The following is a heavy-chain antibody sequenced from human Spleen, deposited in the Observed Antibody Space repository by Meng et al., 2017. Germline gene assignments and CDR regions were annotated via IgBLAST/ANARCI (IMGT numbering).Heavy chain of an antibody. Sequence: SETLSLTCAVSGYSISSGYYWGWIRQPPGKGLEWIGSIYNSGSTYHNPSLKSRVSISVDTSKNQFSLKLSSVTAADTAVYYCARSVFVAEVDYWGQGTLVTVSS. CDR1: GYSISSGYY. CDR2: IYNSGST. V-gene: IGHV4-38-2*01. CDR3: ARSVFVAEVDY. D-gene: IGHD3-16*01. J-gene: IGHJ4*02.